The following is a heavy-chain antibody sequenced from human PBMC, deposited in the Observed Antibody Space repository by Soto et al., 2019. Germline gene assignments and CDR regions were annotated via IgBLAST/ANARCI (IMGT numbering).Heavy chain of an antibody. CDR3: ARLREQLVARPYFDY. J-gene: IGHJ4*02. D-gene: IGHD6-6*01. CDR2: IYPGDSDT. CDR1: GYSFTSYW. V-gene: IGHV5-51*01. Sequence: GESLKISCKGSGYSFTSYWIGWVRQMPGKGLEWMGIIYPGDSDTRYSPSFQGQVTISADKSISTAYLQWSSLKASDTAMYYCARLREQLVARPYFDYWGQGTLVTVSS.